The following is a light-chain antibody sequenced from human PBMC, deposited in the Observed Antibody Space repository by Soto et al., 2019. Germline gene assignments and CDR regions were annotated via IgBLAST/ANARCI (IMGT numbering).Light chain of an antibody. J-gene: IGKJ5*01. CDR2: AAS. CDR3: QQSYSTLSIS. V-gene: IGKV1-39*01. CDR1: ESISRH. Sequence: DIQMTQSPSSLSASVGDRVTITCRASESISRHVNCYQQKPGKAPNLLIYAASTLQNGVPSRFSGSGSGTDFTLTISSLQPEDFATYYCQQSYSTLSISFGQGTRLEIK.